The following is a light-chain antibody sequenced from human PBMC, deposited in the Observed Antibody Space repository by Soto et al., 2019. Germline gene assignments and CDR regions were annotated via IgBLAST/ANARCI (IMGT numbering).Light chain of an antibody. V-gene: IGLV2-14*03. CDR1: SSDVGGYNF. CDR3: CSYSGSNTIVV. J-gene: IGLJ2*01. Sequence: QSVLTQPASVSGSPGQSITISCTGTSSDVGGYNFVSWYQQHPGKAPRLMIFDVNNRTSGVSTRFSGSKSGNTASLTISGLQAEDEADYYCCSYSGSNTIVVFGGGTKLTVL. CDR2: DVN.